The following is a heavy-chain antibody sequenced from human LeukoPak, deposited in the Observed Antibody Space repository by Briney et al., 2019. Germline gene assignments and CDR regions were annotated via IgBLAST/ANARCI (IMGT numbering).Heavy chain of an antibody. V-gene: IGHV3-49*03. CDR3: TRAENYWYMDV. CDR2: IRSKAYGGTT. Sequence: GGSLRLSCTASGFTFGDYAVSWFRQAPGKGLEWVGFIRSKAYGGTTEYAASVKGRFTISRDDSKSIAYLQMNSLKTEDTAVYYCTRAENYWYMDVWGKGTTVTVSS. J-gene: IGHJ6*03. CDR1: GFTFGDYA.